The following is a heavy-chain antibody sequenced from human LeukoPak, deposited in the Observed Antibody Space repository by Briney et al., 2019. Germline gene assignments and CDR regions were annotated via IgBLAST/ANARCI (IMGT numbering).Heavy chain of an antibody. CDR1: GFTFSSYS. D-gene: IGHD6-13*01. V-gene: IGHV3-21*01. CDR3: ARDIWVPYPHPITAAGTGADY. CDR2: ISSSSSYI. Sequence: GGSLRLSCAASGFTFSSYSMNWVRQAPGKGLEWVSSISSSSSYIYYADSVKGRFTISRDNAKNSLCLQMNSLRAEDTAVYYCARDIWVPYPHPITAAGTGADYWGQGTLVTVSS. J-gene: IGHJ4*02.